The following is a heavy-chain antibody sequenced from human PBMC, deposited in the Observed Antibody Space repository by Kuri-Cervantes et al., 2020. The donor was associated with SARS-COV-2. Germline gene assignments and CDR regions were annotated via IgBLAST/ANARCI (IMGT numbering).Heavy chain of an antibody. CDR1: GDSISRGTFF. D-gene: IGHD5-12*01. J-gene: IGHJ4*02. Sequence: SCTVSGDSISRGTFFCIWIRQPPGMGLEWIGYIYHSGKSYLHPSLNSRVTMLVDTFRNRFSLSLTSVTAADTAMYYCATAPATRGYPTKIDNLGPGTLVTVSS. CDR3: ATAPATRGYPTKIDN. CDR2: IYHSGKS. V-gene: IGHV4-30-2*01.